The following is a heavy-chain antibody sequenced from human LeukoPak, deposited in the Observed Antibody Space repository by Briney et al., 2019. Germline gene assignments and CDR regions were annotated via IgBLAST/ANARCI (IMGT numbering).Heavy chain of an antibody. Sequence: GALRLSCAASGFPFKSYWTSGVRQAPGKGLEGVANIKQDGSEKYYVDSVKGRFTISRDNAKNSLYLQMNSLRAEDTAVYYCARDDCSSISCYHNWFDPWGQGTLVTVSS. J-gene: IGHJ5*02. CDR2: IKQDGSEK. D-gene: IGHD2-2*01. V-gene: IGHV3-7*01. CDR3: ARDDCSSISCYHNWFDP. CDR1: GFPFKSYW.